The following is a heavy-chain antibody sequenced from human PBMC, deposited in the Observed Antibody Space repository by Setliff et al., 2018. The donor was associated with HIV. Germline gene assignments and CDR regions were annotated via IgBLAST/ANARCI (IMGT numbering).Heavy chain of an antibody. J-gene: IGHJ3*02. CDR3: ARQSGYTRGWYIFGLVASSFDI. CDR1: DGSISSSSYY. V-gene: IGHV4-39*01. CDR2: IYYVGNT. Sequence: SETLSLTCNVSDGSISSSSYYWAWIRQPPGKGLEWIGTIYYVGNTYYRPSPKSRVTVSIDTSKNQFSLSLNSVTAADTAVYYCARQSGYTRGWYIFGLVASSFDIWGQGTMVTVSS. D-gene: IGHD3-3*01.